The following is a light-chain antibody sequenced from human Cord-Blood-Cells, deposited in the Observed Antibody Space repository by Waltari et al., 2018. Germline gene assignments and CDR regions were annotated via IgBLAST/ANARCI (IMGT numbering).Light chain of an antibody. J-gene: IGKJ2*01. Sequence: DIQMTQSPSTLSASVGARVTITCRSSQSISSWLAWYQHKPGKAPKLLIYDASSLESGVPSRFSGSGSGTEFTLTISSLQPDDFATYYCQQYNSYSYTFGQGTKLEIK. CDR3: QQYNSYSYT. CDR2: DAS. CDR1: QSISSW. V-gene: IGKV1-5*01.